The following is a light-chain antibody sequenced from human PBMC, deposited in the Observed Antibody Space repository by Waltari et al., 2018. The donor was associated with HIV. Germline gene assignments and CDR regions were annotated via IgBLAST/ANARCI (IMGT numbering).Light chain of an antibody. CDR2: DVT. CDR1: SSDVGGYAY. CDR3: SSYANPITRV. V-gene: IGLV2-14*03. J-gene: IGLJ3*02. Sequence: QSALTQPASVSGSPGQSITISCTGTSSDVGGYAYVSWYQQHPGKAPKLIISDVTERPSGVSSRFSGSKSGNTASLTISGLQADDEADYYCSSYANPITRVFGGGTKLTVL.